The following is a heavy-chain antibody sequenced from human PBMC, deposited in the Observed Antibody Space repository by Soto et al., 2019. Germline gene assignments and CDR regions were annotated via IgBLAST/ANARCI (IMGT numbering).Heavy chain of an antibody. J-gene: IGHJ4*02. CDR3: ARHVGWSHTPFDY. D-gene: IGHD6-19*01. Sequence: QVQLQESGPGLVKPSETLSLTCTVSGGSISSSSYYWGWIRQPPGKGLEWVGSIYYSGSTYYNASLKSRVTMSVDTSKNLFSLRLSSVTAADTAVYYCARHVGWSHTPFDYWGQGTLVTVSS. CDR1: GGSISSSSYY. CDR2: IYYSGST. V-gene: IGHV4-39*01.